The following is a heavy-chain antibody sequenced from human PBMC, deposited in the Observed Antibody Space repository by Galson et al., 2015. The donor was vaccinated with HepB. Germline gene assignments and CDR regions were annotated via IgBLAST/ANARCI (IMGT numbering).Heavy chain of an antibody. Sequence: SVKVSCKASGYTFTSYSISWVRQAPGQGPEWMAWISAYNGHTNYAQKFQGRVTVTTDASTSTVYMELRSLRADDTAVSYCGRGGYGGYALDYWGQGTLVTVSS. D-gene: IGHD5-12*01. V-gene: IGHV1-18*04. J-gene: IGHJ4*02. CDR3: GRGGYGGYALDY. CDR1: GYTFTSYS. CDR2: ISAYNGHT.